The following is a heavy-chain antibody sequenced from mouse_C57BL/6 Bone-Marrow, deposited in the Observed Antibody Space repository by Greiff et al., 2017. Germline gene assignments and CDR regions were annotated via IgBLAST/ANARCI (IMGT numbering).Heavy chain of an antibody. CDR3: ARGEGYGRGAWFAY. CDR1: GYTFTSYW. Sequence: QVQLQQPGTELVKPGASVKLSCKASGYTFTSYWMHWVKQRPGQGLEWIGNINPSNGGTNYNEKFKSKATLTVDKSSSTAYMQLSSLTSEDSAVYDCARGEGYGRGAWFAYGGQGTLVTVSA. D-gene: IGHD1-1*01. J-gene: IGHJ3*01. V-gene: IGHV1-53*01. CDR2: INPSNGGT.